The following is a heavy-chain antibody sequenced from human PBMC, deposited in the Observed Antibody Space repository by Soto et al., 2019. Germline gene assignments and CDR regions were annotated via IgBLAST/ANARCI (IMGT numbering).Heavy chain of an antibody. J-gene: IGHJ4*02. CDR2: ISESGST. Sequence: QVQLQQWGAGLVKPSETLSLSCAVYGQSFSGHSWAWIRQPQGKGLEWIGEISESGSTYYNPSLKSRVTISTDTSKNQFSRKLNSVTAADTAAYFCARGSGIVALPGELEDVNYDFWGQGTLVNVSS. CDR1: GQSFSGHS. D-gene: IGHD1-1*01. V-gene: IGHV4-34*01. CDR3: ARGSGIVALPGELEDVNYDF.